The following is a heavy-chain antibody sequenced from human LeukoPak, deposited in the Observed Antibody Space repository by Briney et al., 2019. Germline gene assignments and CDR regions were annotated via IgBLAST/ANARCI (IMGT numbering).Heavy chain of an antibody. V-gene: IGHV1-2*02. CDR1: GYTFTGYY. CDR2: INPNSGAT. Sequence: ASVKVSCKTSGYTFTGYYMHWVRQAPGQGLEWMGWINPNSGATNHVQEFQGRVTMTRDTSISTAYMELSGLRSDDTAIFYCAREGREFGPHKLAGFDYWGQGTPVTVSS. CDR3: AREGREFGPHKLAGFDY. D-gene: IGHD3-10*01. J-gene: IGHJ4*02.